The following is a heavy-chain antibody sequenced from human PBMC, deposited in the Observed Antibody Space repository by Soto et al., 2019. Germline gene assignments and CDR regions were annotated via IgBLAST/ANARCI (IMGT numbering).Heavy chain of an antibody. Sequence: SETLSRTGTISGASISSGGYYWGWIRQHPGKGLEWIGYIYYSGSTYYNPSLKSRVTISVDTSKNQFSLNLSFVTAADTAVYYCATMGTPATGLYYFDYWGQGTLVTVSS. J-gene: IGHJ4*02. V-gene: IGHV4-30-4*08. CDR3: ATMGTPATGLYYFDY. CDR1: GASISSGGYY. CDR2: IYYSGST. D-gene: IGHD1-7*01.